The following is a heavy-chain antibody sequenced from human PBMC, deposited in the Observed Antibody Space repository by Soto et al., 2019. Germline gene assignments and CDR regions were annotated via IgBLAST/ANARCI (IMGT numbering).Heavy chain of an antibody. CDR2: FYYSGST. CDR1: GDSICSYY. J-gene: IGHJ5*02. CDR3: ARQRDYSSSWSWFDP. Sequence: PSESLSLTCTVSGDSICSYYWSWSRQPPGKGLEWIGYFYYSGSTNYNPSLKSRVTMSVDTSKNQFSLKLNSVTAADTAVYCCARQRDYSSSWSWFDPWGQGTLVTVSS. D-gene: IGHD6-13*01. V-gene: IGHV4-59*13.